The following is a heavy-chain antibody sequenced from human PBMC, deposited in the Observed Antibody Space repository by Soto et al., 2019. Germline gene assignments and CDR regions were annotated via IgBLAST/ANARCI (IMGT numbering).Heavy chain of an antibody. CDR1: GGSSGGYY. D-gene: IGHD5-18*01. J-gene: IGHJ6*02. CDR3: AGRRYSSYRNLYYYYGLDV. Sequence: QVQLQQWGAGLLKPSETLSLTSAVYGGSSGGYYWSWIGQPPGKGLGWIGEINHSGSTNYNPSLKSRVTISVDTSRNQFSLKLSSVTAADTAVYYCAGRRYSSYRNLYYYYGLDVWGQGTTVTVSS. CDR2: INHSGST. V-gene: IGHV4-34*01.